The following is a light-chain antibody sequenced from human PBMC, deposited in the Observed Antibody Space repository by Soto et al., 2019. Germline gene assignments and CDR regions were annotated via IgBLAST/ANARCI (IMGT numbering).Light chain of an antibody. CDR1: SSDVGGYNY. Sequence: QSALTQPASVSGSPGQSITISCTGTSSDVGGYNYVSWYQQHPGKAPKLMIYDVSNRPLGVSNRFSGSKSGNTASLTISGLQAEDEADYYCSSYTSSSPWVFGGGTKLTVL. J-gene: IGLJ3*02. CDR3: SSYTSSSPWV. V-gene: IGLV2-14*01. CDR2: DVS.